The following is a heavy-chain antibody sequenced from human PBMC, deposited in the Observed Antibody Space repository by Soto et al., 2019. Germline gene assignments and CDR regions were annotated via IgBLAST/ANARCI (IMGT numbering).Heavy chain of an antibody. V-gene: IGHV3-23*01. CDR3: AKDGYDFWSGPPPSAFDI. Sequence: GGSLRLSCAASGFTFSSYAMSWVRQAPGKGLEWVSAISGSGGSTYYADSVKGRFTISRDNSKNTLYLQMNSLRAEDTAVYYCAKDGYDFWSGPPPSAFDIWGQGTMVTVSS. CDR2: ISGSGGST. J-gene: IGHJ3*02. CDR1: GFTFSSYA. D-gene: IGHD3-3*01.